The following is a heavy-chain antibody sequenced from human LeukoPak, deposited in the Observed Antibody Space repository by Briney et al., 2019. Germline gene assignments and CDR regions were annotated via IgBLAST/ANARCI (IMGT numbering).Heavy chain of an antibody. V-gene: IGHV1-69*05. Sequence: SVKVSCKASGGTFSSYAISWVRQAPGQGLEWMGGIIPIFGTANYAQKFQGRVTITTDESTSTACMELSSLRSEDTAVYYCARDRDSGSYLDYYYYMDVWGKGTTVTVSS. D-gene: IGHD1-26*01. CDR1: GGTFSSYA. J-gene: IGHJ6*03. CDR2: IIPIFGTA. CDR3: ARDRDSGSYLDYYYYMDV.